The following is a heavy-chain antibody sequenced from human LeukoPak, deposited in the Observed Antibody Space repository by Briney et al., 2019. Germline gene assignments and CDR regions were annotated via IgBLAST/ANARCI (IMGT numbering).Heavy chain of an antibody. V-gene: IGHV3-7*01. CDR1: GFTFSRYW. CDR2: IKQDGSEK. CDR3: ARHWPYCGGDCYKD. Sequence: GGSLRLSCAASGFTFSRYWMSWVRQAPGKGLEWVANIKQDGSEKYYVDSVKGRFTISRDNAKNSLYLQLNSLRAEDTAVYYCARHWPYCGGDCYKDWGQGTLVTVSS. J-gene: IGHJ4*02. D-gene: IGHD2-21*01.